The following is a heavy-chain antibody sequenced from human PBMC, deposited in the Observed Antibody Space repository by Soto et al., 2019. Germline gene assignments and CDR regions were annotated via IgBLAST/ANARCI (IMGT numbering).Heavy chain of an antibody. CDR2: ISYDGSNK. J-gene: IGHJ4*02. CDR1: GFTFSSYG. D-gene: IGHD6-13*01. V-gene: IGHV3-30*18. CDR3: AKIAAAGNWDY. Sequence: QVQLVESGGGVVQPGRSLRLSCAASGFTFSSYGMHWVRQAPGKGLEWVAVISYDGSNKYYADSVKGRFTISRDNSKNTLYLQMNSLRAEDTAVYYCAKIAAAGNWDYWGQGTLVTVSS.